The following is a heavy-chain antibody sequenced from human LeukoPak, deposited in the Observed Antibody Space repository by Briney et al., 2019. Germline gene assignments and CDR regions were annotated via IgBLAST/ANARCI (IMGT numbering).Heavy chain of an antibody. J-gene: IGHJ4*02. D-gene: IGHD5-18*01. CDR1: GYTFTGYY. Sequence: ASVKVSCKASGYTFTGYYMHRVRQAPGQGLEWMGWINPNSGGTNYAQKFQGRVTMTRDTSISTAYMELSRLRSDDTAVYYCARDVSDSYGPPKHYYFDYWGKGTLVTVSS. CDR3: ARDVSDSYGPPKHYYFDY. V-gene: IGHV1-2*02. CDR2: INPNSGGT.